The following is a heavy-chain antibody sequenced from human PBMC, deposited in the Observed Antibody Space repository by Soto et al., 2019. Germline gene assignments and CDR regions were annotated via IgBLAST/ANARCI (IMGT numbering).Heavy chain of an antibody. CDR2: IYYSGST. D-gene: IGHD2-15*01. V-gene: IGHV4-31*03. J-gene: IGHJ6*02. Sequence: PSETLSLTCTVSGGSISSGGYYWSWIRQHPGKGLEWIGYIYYSGSTYYNPSLKSRVTISVDTSKNQFSLKLSSVTAADTAVYYCARAGGRDGLNYGMDVWGQGTTVTVSS. CDR1: GGSISSGGYY. CDR3: ARAGGRDGLNYGMDV.